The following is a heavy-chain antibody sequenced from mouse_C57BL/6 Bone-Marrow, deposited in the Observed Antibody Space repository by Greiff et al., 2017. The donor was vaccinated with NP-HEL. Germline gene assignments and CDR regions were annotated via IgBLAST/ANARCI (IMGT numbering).Heavy chain of an antibody. Sequence: QVQLQQPGAELVMPGASVKLSCKASGYTFTSYWMHWVKQRPGQGLEWIGEIDPSDSYTNYNQQFKGKSTLTVDKSSSTSYMQLSSLTSEDSAVYCCARWGDYEKNWFAYWGQGTLVTVSA. D-gene: IGHD2-4*01. V-gene: IGHV1-69*01. CDR3: ARWGDYEKNWFAY. J-gene: IGHJ3*01. CDR1: GYTFTSYW. CDR2: IDPSDSYT.